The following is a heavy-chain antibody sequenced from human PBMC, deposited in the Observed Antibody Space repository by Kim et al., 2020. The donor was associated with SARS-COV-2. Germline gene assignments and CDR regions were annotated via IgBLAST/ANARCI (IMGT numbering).Heavy chain of an antibody. D-gene: IGHD6-19*01. CDR1: GGSFSGYY. CDR3: ARGRTVYSSGWYSDY. J-gene: IGHJ4*02. CDR2: INHSGST. Sequence: SETLSLTCAVYGGSFSGYYWSWIRQPPGKGLEWIGEINHSGSTNYNPSLKSRVTISVDTSKNQFSLKLSSVTAADTAVYYCARGRTVYSSGWYSDYWGQGTLVTVSS. V-gene: IGHV4-34*01.